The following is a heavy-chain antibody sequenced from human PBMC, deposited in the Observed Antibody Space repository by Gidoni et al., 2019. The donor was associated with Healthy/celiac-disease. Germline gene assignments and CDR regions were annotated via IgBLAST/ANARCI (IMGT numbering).Heavy chain of an antibody. D-gene: IGHD2-2*01. CDR1: GYSFTSYW. V-gene: IGHV5-51*01. CDR3: ARHTRWGYCSSTSCPGGDY. J-gene: IGHJ4*02. CDR2: ISPGDSDT. Sequence: EVQLVQSGAEVKKPGESLKISGRGSGYSFTSYWSGWVRQMPGKGLEWMGIISPGDSDTRYSPSFQGQVTISADKSISTAYLQWSSLKASDTAMYYCARHTRWGYCSSTSCPGGDYWGQGTLVTVSS.